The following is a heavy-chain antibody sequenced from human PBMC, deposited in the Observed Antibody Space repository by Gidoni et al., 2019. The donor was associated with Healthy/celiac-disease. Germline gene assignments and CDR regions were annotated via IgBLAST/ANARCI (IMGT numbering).Heavy chain of an antibody. CDR2: IYYSGST. CDR1: GGPISSGGYY. V-gene: IGHV4-31*03. CDR3: ARDSVTMMGEYGMDV. J-gene: IGHJ6*02. Sequence: QVQLQESGPGLVKPSQTLSLTCTVSGGPISSGGYYWSWIRQHPGNGMEWIGYIYYSGSTYYNPSLKSRVTISVDTSKNQFSLKLSFVTAADTAVYYCARDSVTMMGEYGMDVWGQGTTVTVSS. D-gene: IGHD3-10*02.